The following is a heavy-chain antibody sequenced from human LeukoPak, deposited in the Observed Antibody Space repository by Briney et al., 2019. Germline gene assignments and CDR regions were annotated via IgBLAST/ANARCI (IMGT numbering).Heavy chain of an antibody. Sequence: GGSLRLSCAASGFTFSSYAMSWVRQAPGKGLEWVSAISGGGGSTYYADSVKGRFTISRDNSKNTLYLQMNSLRAEDTAVYYCAKDPRLRYFDRLLAHFDYWGQGTLVTVSS. V-gene: IGHV3-23*01. CDR2: ISGGGGST. D-gene: IGHD3-9*01. CDR3: AKDPRLRYFDRLLAHFDY. CDR1: GFTFSSYA. J-gene: IGHJ4*02.